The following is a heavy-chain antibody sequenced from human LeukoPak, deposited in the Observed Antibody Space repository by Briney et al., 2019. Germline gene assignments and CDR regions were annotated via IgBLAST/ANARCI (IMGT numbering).Heavy chain of an antibody. V-gene: IGHV4-39*07. CDR2: IYYSGST. J-gene: IGHJ2*01. D-gene: IGHD6-13*01. Sequence: SETLSLTCTVSGGSISSTSYFWGWIRQPPGKGLEWIGSIYYSGSTNYNPSLKSRVTISVDTSKNQFSLKLSSVTAADTAVYYCARTSSSWYWYFDLWGRGTLVTVSS. CDR1: GGSISSTSYF. CDR3: ARTSSSWYWYFDL.